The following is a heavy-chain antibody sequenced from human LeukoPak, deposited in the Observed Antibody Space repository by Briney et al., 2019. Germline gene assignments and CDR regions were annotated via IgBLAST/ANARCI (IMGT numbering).Heavy chain of an antibody. CDR3: ARRSGIAVAGAFDY. Sequence: GGSLRLSCAASGFTFSNYGMNWVRQAPGKGLEWVSGSASTGRTYYADSVKGRFTISRDNSKNTLYLQMNSLRAEDTAVYYCARRSGIAVAGAFDYWGQGTLVTVSS. CDR2: SASTGRT. V-gene: IGHV3-23*01. D-gene: IGHD6-19*01. J-gene: IGHJ4*02. CDR1: GFTFSNYG.